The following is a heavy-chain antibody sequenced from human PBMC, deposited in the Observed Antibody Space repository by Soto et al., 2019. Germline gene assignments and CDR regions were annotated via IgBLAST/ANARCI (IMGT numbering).Heavy chain of an antibody. CDR3: AKKYPGTRPFDY. CDR1: GFTFSGYA. J-gene: IGHJ4*02. CDR2: IGTNGDT. V-gene: IGHV3-23*01. Sequence: PGGSLRLSCAASGFTFSGYAMDWVRQAPGKGLEWVSAIGTNGDTYYADAVKGRFTISRDNLKTTLYLQMNSLRAEDTALYYCAKKYPGTRPFDYWGQGTQVTVSS. D-gene: IGHD2-2*02.